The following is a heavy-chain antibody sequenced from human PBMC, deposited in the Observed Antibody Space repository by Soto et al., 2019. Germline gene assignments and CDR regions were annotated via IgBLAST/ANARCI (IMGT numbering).Heavy chain of an antibody. CDR2: IYYSGST. J-gene: IGHJ2*01. CDR3: AMPPDGDYVFWYFDL. V-gene: IGHV4-39*01. CDR1: GGSISSSSYY. D-gene: IGHD4-17*01. Sequence: SETLSLTCTVSGGSISSSSYYWGWIRQPPGKGLEWIGSIYYSGSTYSNPSLKSRVTISVDTSKNQFSLKLSSVTAADTAVYYCAMPPDGDYVFWYFDLWGRGTLVTVSS.